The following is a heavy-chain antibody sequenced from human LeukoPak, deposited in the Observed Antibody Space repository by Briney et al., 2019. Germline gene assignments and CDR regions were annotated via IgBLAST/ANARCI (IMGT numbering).Heavy chain of an antibody. D-gene: IGHD2-2*02. CDR2: ISSSSSYI. J-gene: IGHJ3*01. Sequence: GGSLRLSCAASGFTVNNNYMNWVRQAPGKGLEWVSSISSSSSYIYYADSVKGRFTISRDNAKNSLYLQMNSLRAEDTAVYYCARDPCSSTSCYTGAFDFWGQGTMVTVSS. CDR3: ARDPCSSTSCYTGAFDF. CDR1: GFTVNNNY. V-gene: IGHV3-21*01.